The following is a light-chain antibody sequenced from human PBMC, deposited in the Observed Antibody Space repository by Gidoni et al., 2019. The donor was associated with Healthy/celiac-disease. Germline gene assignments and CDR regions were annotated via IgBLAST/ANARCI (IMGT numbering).Light chain of an antibody. Sequence: DIVMTQSPDSLAVSLGERATINCKSSQSVLYSSNNKNYLAWYQQKPGQPPKLLIYWASTRESGVPDRFSGSGSGTDFTLTISSLQAEDVAVYYCQQYYSTWWTFGQXTKVEIK. CDR3: QQYYSTWWT. CDR1: QSVLYSSNNKNY. CDR2: WAS. V-gene: IGKV4-1*01. J-gene: IGKJ1*01.